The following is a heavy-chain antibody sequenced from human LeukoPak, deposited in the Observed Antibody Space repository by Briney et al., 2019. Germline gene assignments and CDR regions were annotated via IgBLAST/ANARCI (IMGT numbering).Heavy chain of an antibody. CDR3: ARDYAPAGYVSANWFDP. D-gene: IGHD6-13*01. Sequence: PGGSLRLSCAASGFTFSSYSMNWVRQAPGKGLEWVSSISSSSSYIYYADSVKGRFTISRGNAKNSLYLQMNSLRAEDTAVYYCARDYAPAGYVSANWFDPWGQGTLVTVSS. V-gene: IGHV3-21*01. J-gene: IGHJ5*02. CDR2: ISSSSSYI. CDR1: GFTFSSYS.